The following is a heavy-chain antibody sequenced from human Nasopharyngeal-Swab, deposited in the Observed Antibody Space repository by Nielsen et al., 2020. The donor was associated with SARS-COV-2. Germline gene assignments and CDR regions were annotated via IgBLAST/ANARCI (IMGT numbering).Heavy chain of an antibody. Sequence: RQAPGQVLEWFGRIYYSGSTYYNPSHKSRVAISVDTSKTQFSLKLSSVTAADTAVYYCARRPNCSSTSCSYYYYYMDVWGKGTTVTVSS. V-gene: IGHV4-39*01. J-gene: IGHJ6*03. D-gene: IGHD2-2*01. CDR2: IYYSGST. CDR3: ARRPNCSSTSCSYYYYYMDV.